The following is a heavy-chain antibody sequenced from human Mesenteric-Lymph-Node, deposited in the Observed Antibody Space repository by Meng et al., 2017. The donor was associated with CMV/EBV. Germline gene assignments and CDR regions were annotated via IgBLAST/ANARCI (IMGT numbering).Heavy chain of an antibody. CDR2: INHSGST. J-gene: IGHJ4*02. CDR1: GGSFSGYY. CDR3: ARGSSYDILTGYFDY. D-gene: IGHD3-9*01. Sequence: QVPLHQGGAGLFKPSETLSVTCAVYGGSFSGYYWNWIRQSPEKGLEWIGEINHSGSTTYNPSFTSRITISVDTSTNQISLNMSSVTAADTAVYYCARGSSYDILTGYFDYWGQGALVTVSS. V-gene: IGHV4-34*01.